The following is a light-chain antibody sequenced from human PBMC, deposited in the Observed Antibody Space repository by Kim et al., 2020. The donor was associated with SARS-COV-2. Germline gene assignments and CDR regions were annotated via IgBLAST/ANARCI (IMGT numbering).Light chain of an antibody. J-gene: IGKJ2*01. Sequence: EIVLTQSAVTLSVSPGEGVTLSCRASQSVGSNLAWCQHKPGQSPRLLISGASTRATDIPDRFSASGSGTEFTLTISSLQSEDVAIYYRQQYDNWPYTFGQGTKLEI. CDR3: QQYDNWPYT. V-gene: IGKV3-15*01. CDR1: QSVGSN. CDR2: GAS.